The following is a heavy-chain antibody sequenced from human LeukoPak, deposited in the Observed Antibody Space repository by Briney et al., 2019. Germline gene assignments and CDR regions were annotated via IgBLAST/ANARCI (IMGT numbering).Heavy chain of an antibody. Sequence: TSVKVSCTASGVTFSSYAISWVRQAPGQGLEWMGGISPIFSTENYAQKFQGRVTITGDKSTSTAYMELSSLRSEDTAVYYCAREKPHPAPLKPVIAVAGNQSPDAFDIWGQGTMVTVSS. CDR2: ISPIFSTE. V-gene: IGHV1-69*06. CDR1: GVTFSSYA. J-gene: IGHJ3*02. CDR3: AREKPHPAPLKPVIAVAGNQSPDAFDI. D-gene: IGHD6-19*01.